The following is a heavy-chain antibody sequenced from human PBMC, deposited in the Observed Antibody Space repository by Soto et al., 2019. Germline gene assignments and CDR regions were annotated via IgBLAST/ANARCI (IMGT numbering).Heavy chain of an antibody. CDR3: ARQDDISNAYYYYGMDV. Sequence: QVQLVESGGGVVQPGRSLRLSCAASGFTFSAYAIHWVRQAPGKGLEWVAVISYDGSNKYYAVSVKGRFTISRDNSQNTPYLQMNSLTAEDTAVYYCARQDDISNAYYYYGMDVWGQGTTVTVSS. CDR2: ISYDGSNK. D-gene: IGHD3-9*01. J-gene: IGHJ6*02. CDR1: GFTFSAYA. V-gene: IGHV3-30-3*01.